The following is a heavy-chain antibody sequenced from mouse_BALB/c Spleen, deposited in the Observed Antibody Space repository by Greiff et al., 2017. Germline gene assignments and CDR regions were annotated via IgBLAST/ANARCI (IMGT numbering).Heavy chain of an antibody. V-gene: IGHV5-6-3*01. D-gene: IGHD1-1*01. CDR1: GFTFSSYG. J-gene: IGHJ4*01. Sequence: EVMLVESGGGLVQPGGSLKLSCAASGFTFSSYGMSWVRQTPDKRLELVATINSNGGSTYYPDSVKGRFTISRDNAKNTLYLQMSSLKSEDTAMYYCAREEVLRHYYAMDYWGQGTSVTVSS. CDR3: AREEVLRHYYAMDY. CDR2: INSNGGST.